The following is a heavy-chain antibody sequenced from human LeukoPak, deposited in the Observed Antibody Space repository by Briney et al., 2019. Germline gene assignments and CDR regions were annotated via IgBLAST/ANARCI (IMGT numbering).Heavy chain of an antibody. CDR2: IYYSGST. CDR3: ARSNSGSYWYYFDY. CDR1: GGSISSYY. D-gene: IGHD1-26*01. J-gene: IGHJ4*02. V-gene: IGHV4-59*01. Sequence: SETLSLTCTVSGGSISSYYWSWIRQPPGKGLEWIGYIYYSGSTNYNPSLKSQVTISVDTSKNQFSLKLSSVTAADTAVYYCARSNSGSYWYYFDYWGQGTLVTVSS.